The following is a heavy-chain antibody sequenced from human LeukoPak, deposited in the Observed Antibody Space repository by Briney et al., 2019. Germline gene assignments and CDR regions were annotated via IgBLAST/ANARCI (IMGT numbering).Heavy chain of an antibody. CDR1: GFTVSTNY. J-gene: IGHJ4*02. Sequence: GSLRLSCAASGFTVSTNYMSWIRQPPGKGLEWIGEINHSGSTNYNPSLKSRVTISVDTSKNQFSLKLSSVTAADTAVYYCARLVCSGGSCSIDYWGQGTLVTVSS. D-gene: IGHD2-15*01. CDR2: INHSGST. V-gene: IGHV4-34*01. CDR3: ARLVCSGGSCSIDY.